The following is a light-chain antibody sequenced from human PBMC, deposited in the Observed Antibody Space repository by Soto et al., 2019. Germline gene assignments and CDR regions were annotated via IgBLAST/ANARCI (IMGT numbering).Light chain of an antibody. J-gene: IGKJ4*01. CDR3: QQATSFPLT. V-gene: IGKV3-15*01. CDR1: QSVSSN. Sequence: EIVMTQSPATLSVSPGERATLSCRASQSVSSNLAWYQQKPGQAPRLLIYGASTRATGTPARFSGSGSGTEFTLTISSLQSEDFATYYCQQATSFPLTFGGGTKVE. CDR2: GAS.